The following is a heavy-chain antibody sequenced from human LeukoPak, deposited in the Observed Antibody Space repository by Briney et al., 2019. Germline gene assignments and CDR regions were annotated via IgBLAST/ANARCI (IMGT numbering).Heavy chain of an antibody. CDR2: INPNSGGT. CDR1: GYTFTSYY. D-gene: IGHD3-22*01. J-gene: IGHJ4*02. Sequence: GASVKISCKASGYTFTSYYMHWVRQAPGQGLEWMGWINPNSGGTNYAQKFQGRVTMTRDTSISTAYMELSRLRSDDTAVYYCARDERYYYDSSGYYEGDYWGQGTLVTVSS. CDR3: ARDERYYYDSSGYYEGDY. V-gene: IGHV1-2*02.